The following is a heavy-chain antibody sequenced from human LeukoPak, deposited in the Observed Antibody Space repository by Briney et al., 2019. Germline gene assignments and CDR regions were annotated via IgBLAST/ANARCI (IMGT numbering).Heavy chain of an antibody. CDR1: GFTFSSSW. CDR3: ARGYSSGYYGSF. CDR2: INTDGATT. D-gene: IGHD6-19*01. Sequence: GGSLRLSCAASGFTFSSSWMHWVRQAPGKGLVWVSRINTDGATTNYADSVKGRFIISRDNAKNTLYLQMNSLRAEDTAVYYCARGYSSGYYGSFWGRGTLVTVSS. V-gene: IGHV3-74*01. J-gene: IGHJ4*02.